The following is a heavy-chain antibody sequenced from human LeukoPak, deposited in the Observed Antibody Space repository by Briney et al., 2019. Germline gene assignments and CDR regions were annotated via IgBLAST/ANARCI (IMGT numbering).Heavy chain of an antibody. CDR3: AIGSGSNFDY. CDR1: GITFSSYW. D-gene: IGHD3-10*01. V-gene: IGHV3-74*01. Sequence: GGSLRLSCAASGITFSSYWMHWVRQAPGKGLVWVSRISPDGSITTYPDSVKGRFTISRDNAKNTLYLQMNSLRAEDTAVYYCAIGSGSNFDYWGQGVLVTVSS. J-gene: IGHJ4*02. CDR2: ISPDGSIT.